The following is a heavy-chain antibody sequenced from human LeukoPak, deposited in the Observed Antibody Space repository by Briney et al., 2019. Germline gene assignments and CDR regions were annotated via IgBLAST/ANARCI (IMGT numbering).Heavy chain of an antibody. Sequence: SETLSLTCTVSSDSITSHYWSWIRQPPGKGLEWIGYIYYTGTTNYNPSLKSRVTLSVDTSKNQFSLRLSSVTAADTAVYYCAGELLMLPHYYFDYWGQGTLVTASS. CDR1: SDSITSHY. V-gene: IGHV4-59*11. CDR2: IYYTGTT. J-gene: IGHJ4*02. CDR3: AGELLMLPHYYFDY. D-gene: IGHD2-15*01.